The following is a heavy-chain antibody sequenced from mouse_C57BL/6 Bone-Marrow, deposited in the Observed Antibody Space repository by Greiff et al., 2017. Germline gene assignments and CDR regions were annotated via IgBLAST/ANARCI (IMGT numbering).Heavy chain of an antibody. J-gene: IGHJ3*01. CDR3: VYDYEFAY. CDR1: GYTFTSYW. V-gene: IGHV1-59*01. D-gene: IGHD2-4*01. CDR2: IDPSDSYT. Sequence: QVQLQQPGAELVRPGTSVKLSCKASGYTFTSYWMHWVKQRPGQGLEWIGVIDPSDSYTNYKQKFKGKATLTVDTSSSTAYMQLSSLTSEDSAVYDCVYDYEFAYWGQGTLVTVSA.